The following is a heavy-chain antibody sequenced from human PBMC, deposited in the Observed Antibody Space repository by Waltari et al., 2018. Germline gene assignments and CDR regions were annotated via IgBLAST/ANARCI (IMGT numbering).Heavy chain of an antibody. Sequence: VQLVESGGGFVQSGGSLSLTCAASGVTCSSHWTQWVRQAPGRGLVWVSRINLDGRSTTYADSVKGRFTISRDNAKNTLSLQMNSLRAEDTAVYYCARGSFLEWLGGMDVWGQGTTVSVS. CDR3: ARGSFLEWLGGMDV. D-gene: IGHD3-3*02. CDR1: GVTCSSHW. CDR2: INLDGRST. V-gene: IGHV3-74*03. J-gene: IGHJ6*02.